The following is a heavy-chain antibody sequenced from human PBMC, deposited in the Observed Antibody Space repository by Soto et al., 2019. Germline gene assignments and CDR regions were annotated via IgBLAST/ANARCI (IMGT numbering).Heavy chain of an antibody. CDR3: ARRAFGSSRGFDL. Sequence: VQLLESGGGLVQPGGSLRLSCAASGFAFSSYPMSWVRQAPEKGLEWVSGISGSGGITYNADSGKGRFTISRDNSKKTLYLQMNRLTAEDTAVYYCARRAFGSSRGFDLWGQGRMVTVSS. D-gene: IGHD6-6*01. J-gene: IGHJ3*01. CDR1: GFAFSSYP. V-gene: IGHV3-23*01. CDR2: ISGSGGIT.